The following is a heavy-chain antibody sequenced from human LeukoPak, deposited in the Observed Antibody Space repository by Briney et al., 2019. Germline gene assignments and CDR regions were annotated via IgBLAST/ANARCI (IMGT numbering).Heavy chain of an antibody. Sequence: SETLPLTCAVSGYSISSGYYWGWIRQPPGKGLEWIGSIYHSGSTYYNPSLKSRVTISVDTSKNQFSLRLSSVTAADTAVYYCARVVGCSSTSCYRNWFDPWGQGTLVTVSS. CDR1: GYSISSGYY. J-gene: IGHJ5*02. D-gene: IGHD2-2*01. CDR2: IYHSGST. V-gene: IGHV4-38-2*01. CDR3: ARVVGCSSTSCYRNWFDP.